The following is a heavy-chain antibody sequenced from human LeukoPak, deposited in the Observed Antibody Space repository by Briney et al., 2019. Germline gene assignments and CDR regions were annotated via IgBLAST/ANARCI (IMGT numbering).Heavy chain of an antibody. J-gene: IGHJ3*02. V-gene: IGHV1-18*01. CDR1: GYTFTSYG. CDR3: ARAGVEYYYDSSGYLFAFDI. CDR2: ISAYNGNT. Sequence: ASVKVSCKASGYTFTSYGISWVRQAPGQGLEWMGWISAYNGNTNYAQKLQGRVTMTTDTSTSTAYMELRSLRSEDTAVYYCARAGVEYYYDSSGYLFAFDIWGQGTMVTVSS. D-gene: IGHD3-22*01.